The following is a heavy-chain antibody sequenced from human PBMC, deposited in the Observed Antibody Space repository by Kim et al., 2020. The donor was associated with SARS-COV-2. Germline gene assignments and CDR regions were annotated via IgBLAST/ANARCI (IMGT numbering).Heavy chain of an antibody. V-gene: IGHV4-39*01. D-gene: IGHD3-10*01. CDR2: IYYSGST. Sequence: SETLSLTCTVSGGSISSSSYYWGWIRQPPGKGLEWIGSIYYSGSTYYNPSLKSRVTISVDTSKNQFSLKLSSVTAADTAVYYCARQKPYGSDLDYWGQGTLVTVSS. CDR1: GGSISSSSYY. J-gene: IGHJ4*02. CDR3: ARQKPYGSDLDY.